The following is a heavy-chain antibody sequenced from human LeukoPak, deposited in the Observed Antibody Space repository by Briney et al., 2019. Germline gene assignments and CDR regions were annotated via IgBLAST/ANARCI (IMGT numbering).Heavy chain of an antibody. J-gene: IGHJ4*02. Sequence: SETLSLTCTVSGGSISSYYWSWIRQPPGKGLEWIGYIYYSGSTYYNPSLKSRITISVDTSKNQFSLKLSSVTAADTAVYYCARVGDYYDSRGYYYNFDYWGQGTLVTVSS. CDR3: ARVGDYYDSRGYYYNFDY. CDR1: GGSISSYY. D-gene: IGHD3-22*01. CDR2: IYYSGST. V-gene: IGHV4-59*01.